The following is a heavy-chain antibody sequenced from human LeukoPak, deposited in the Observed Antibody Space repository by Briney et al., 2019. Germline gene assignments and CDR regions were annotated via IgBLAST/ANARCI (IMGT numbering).Heavy chain of an antibody. D-gene: IGHD5-12*01. Sequence: PGGSLRLSCTAPGFSLSRHSLNWVRHAPGKGLEWVATISSRSTYIYYADSVKGRFTISRDNAANSLYLHMTSLRAEDTSLYYCASGMEATISYFDNWGQGTLVTVSS. V-gene: IGHV3-21*01. CDR1: GFSLSRHS. J-gene: IGHJ4*02. CDR2: ISSRSTYI. CDR3: ASGMEATISYFDN.